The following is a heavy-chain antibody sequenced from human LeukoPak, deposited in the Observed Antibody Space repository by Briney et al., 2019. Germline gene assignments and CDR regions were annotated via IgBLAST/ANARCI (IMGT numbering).Heavy chain of an antibody. CDR2: ISWNSGSI. CDR3: AKDIGSRDDY. J-gene: IGHJ4*02. D-gene: IGHD6-13*01. CDR1: GFTFDDYA. V-gene: IGHV3-9*01. Sequence: GGSLRLSCAASGFTFDDYAMHWVRQAPGKGLEWVSGISWNSGSIGYADSVKGRFTISRDNAKNSLYLQMNSLRAEDTALYYCAKDIGSRDDYWGQGTLVTVSS.